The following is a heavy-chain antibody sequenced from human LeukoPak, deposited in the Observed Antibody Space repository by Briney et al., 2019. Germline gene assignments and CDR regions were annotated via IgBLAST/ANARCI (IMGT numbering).Heavy chain of an antibody. Sequence: GGSLRLSCAASGFTFSSYSMNWVRQAPGKGLEWVSSISSSSSYIYYADSVKGRFTISRDNAKNSLYLQMNSLRAEDTAVYYCARDRGVRGVIARYGMDVWGQGTTVTVSS. J-gene: IGHJ6*02. CDR2: ISSSSSYI. CDR3: ARDRGVRGVIARYGMDV. D-gene: IGHD3-10*01. V-gene: IGHV3-21*01. CDR1: GFTFSSYS.